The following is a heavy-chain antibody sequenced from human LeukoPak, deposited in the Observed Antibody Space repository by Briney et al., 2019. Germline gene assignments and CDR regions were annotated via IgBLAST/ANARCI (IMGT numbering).Heavy chain of an antibody. CDR2: ISYGGTT. J-gene: IGHJ5*01. Sequence: SETLSLTCTVSGGSIGSYYWSWIRQSPGEGLEWIAYISYGGTTMYNLSLKSRVAISVDPSTNQVSLNLSSVTAADTAVYYCARHENDVVVVPGRPFVSWGQGTLVIVS. CDR1: GGSIGSYY. V-gene: IGHV4-59*08. D-gene: IGHD2-2*01. CDR3: ARHENDVVVVPGRPFVS.